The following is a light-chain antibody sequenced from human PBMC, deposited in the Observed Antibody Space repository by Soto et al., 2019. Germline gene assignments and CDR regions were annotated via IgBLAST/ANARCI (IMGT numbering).Light chain of an antibody. CDR2: GAS. Sequence: VLTQSPGTLSLSPGERATLSCRVSQSVSSRLAWYQHKSGQAPRLLISGASRRATGIPDRFSGSGSGTDFTLTISRLEPEDFALYYCQHYYGTSPISFGQGTRLEIK. CDR1: QSVSSR. CDR3: QHYYGTSPIS. J-gene: IGKJ5*01. V-gene: IGKV3-20*01.